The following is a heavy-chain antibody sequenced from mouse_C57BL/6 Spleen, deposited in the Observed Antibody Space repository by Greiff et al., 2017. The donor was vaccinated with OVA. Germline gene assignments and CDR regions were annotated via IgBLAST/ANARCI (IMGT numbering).Heavy chain of an antibody. CDR1: GYSITSGYY. J-gene: IGHJ3*01. Sequence: DVKLQESGPGLVKPSQSLSLTCSVTGYSITSGYYWNWIRQFPGNKLEWMGYISYDGSNNYNPSLKNRISITRYTSKNQFFLKLNSVTTEDTATYYCARNYDYDVFAYWGQGTLVTVSA. V-gene: IGHV3-6*01. D-gene: IGHD2-4*01. CDR3: ARNYDYDVFAY. CDR2: ISYDGSN.